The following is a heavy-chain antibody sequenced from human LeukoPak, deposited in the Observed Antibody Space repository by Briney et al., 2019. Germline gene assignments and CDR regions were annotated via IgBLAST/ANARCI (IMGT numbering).Heavy chain of an antibody. J-gene: IGHJ4*02. CDR2: TYYSGST. CDR1: GDSTSSDRYY. Sequence: SETLSLTCTVSGDSTSSDRYYGGWVRQPPGKGLEWIGNTYYSGSTYYNPSLKSRVTMSVDTSKNQFFLKLNSVTAADTAVYYCARGRPYSGGYHLDYWGQGTLVTVSA. CDR3: ARGRPYSGGYHLDY. D-gene: IGHD1-26*01. V-gene: IGHV4-39*02.